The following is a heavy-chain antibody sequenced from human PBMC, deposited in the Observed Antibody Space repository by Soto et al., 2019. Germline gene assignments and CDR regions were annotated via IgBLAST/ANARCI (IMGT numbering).Heavy chain of an antibody. CDR3: ARGWLQSGFDI. D-gene: IGHD5-12*01. V-gene: IGHV6-1*01. CDR2: TYYRSKWYN. CDR1: GDSVSSNSAV. Sequence: PSQTLSLTCAISGDSVSSNSAVWNWIRQSPSRGLEWLGRTYYRSKWYNDYAVSVKSRIAINPDTSKNQFSLQLNSVTPEDTAVYYCARGWLQSGFDIWGQGTMVTVSS. J-gene: IGHJ3*02.